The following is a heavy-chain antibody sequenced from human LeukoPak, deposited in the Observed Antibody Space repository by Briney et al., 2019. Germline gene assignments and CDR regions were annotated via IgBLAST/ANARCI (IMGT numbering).Heavy chain of an antibody. CDR1: GGSISSGSYY. J-gene: IGHJ4*02. CDR2: IYTSGST. Sequence: SETLSLTCTVSGGSISSGSYYWSWIRQPAGKGLEWIGRIYTSGSTNYNPSLKSRVTISVDTSKNQFSLKLSSVTAADTAVYYCARRGTTYYYDSSGQNTDYWGQGTLVTVSS. V-gene: IGHV4-61*02. CDR3: ARRGTTYYYDSSGQNTDY. D-gene: IGHD3-22*01.